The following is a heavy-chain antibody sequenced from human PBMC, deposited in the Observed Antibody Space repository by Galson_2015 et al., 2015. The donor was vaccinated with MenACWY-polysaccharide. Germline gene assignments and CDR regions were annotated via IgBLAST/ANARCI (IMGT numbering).Heavy chain of an antibody. CDR3: ARFRVVPAAEAYYYYYGMDV. Sequence: SLRLSCAASGFTFSSYGMHWVRQAPGKGLEWVAVIWYDGSNKYYADSVKGRFTISRDNSKNTLYLQMNSLRAEDTAVYYCARFRVVPAAEAYYYYYGMDVWGQGTTVTVSS. CDR2: IWYDGSNK. CDR1: GFTFSSYG. D-gene: IGHD2-2*01. V-gene: IGHV3-33*08. J-gene: IGHJ6*02.